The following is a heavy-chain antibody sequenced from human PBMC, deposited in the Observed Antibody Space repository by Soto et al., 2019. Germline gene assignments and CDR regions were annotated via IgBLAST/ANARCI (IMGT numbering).Heavy chain of an antibody. D-gene: IGHD2-15*01. CDR1: GFTFSSYW. J-gene: IGHJ4*02. V-gene: IGHV3-74*01. CDR3: VRTSLVVAAATREDY. Sequence: EVQLVESGGGLVQPGGSLRLSCAASGFTFSSYWIPWVRQAPGKGLVWVSRINSEGSSTSYADSVKGRFTISRDNAKNTLYLQMNSLRAEDTAVYYCVRTSLVVAAATREDYWGQGTLVTVSS. CDR2: INSEGSST.